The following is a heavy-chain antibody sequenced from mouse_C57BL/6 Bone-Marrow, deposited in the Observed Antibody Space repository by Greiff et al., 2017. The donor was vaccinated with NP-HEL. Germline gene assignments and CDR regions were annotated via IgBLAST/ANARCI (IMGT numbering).Heavy chain of an antibody. CDR1: GYTFTGYC. D-gene: IGHD2-12*01. CDR3: AIGSYYTQATY. V-gene: IGHV1-9*01. J-gene: IGHJ3*01. CDR2: IIPGCGST. Sequence: VLLVESGAELMKPGASVKLSCKATGYTFTGYCIEWVKQRPGHGLEWIGDIIPGCGSTNYNEKFKGKATFTADTSSNTAYMQLSSLTTEDSAIYYCAIGSYYTQATYWGQGTLVTVSA.